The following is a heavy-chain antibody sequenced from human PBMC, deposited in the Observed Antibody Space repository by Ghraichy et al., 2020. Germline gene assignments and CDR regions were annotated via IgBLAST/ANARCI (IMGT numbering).Heavy chain of an antibody. CDR2: IYHSGTT. Sequence: SQTLSLTCTFSGASISSVTSYWAWIRQPPGKGLEWIGSIYHSGTTYYNPSLKSRVTISVDTPKNQISLRLSSVTAADTAVYYCATTPTMASYFDYWGQGTLATVSS. CDR3: ATTPTMASYFDY. J-gene: IGHJ4*02. D-gene: IGHD3-10*01. V-gene: IGHV4-39*01. CDR1: GASISSVTSY.